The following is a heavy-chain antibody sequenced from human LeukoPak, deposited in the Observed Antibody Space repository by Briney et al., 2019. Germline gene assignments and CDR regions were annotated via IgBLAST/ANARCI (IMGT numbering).Heavy chain of an antibody. CDR3: VRADYNGGNPGSFDI. CDR2: IYYTGIS. Sequence: SETLSLTCTVSGGSISSGSYYWSWIRQPAGKGLEWIGTIYYTGISYYNPSLESRVTSSLDTSKNQFSLTLNSVTAADTAVYYCVRADYNGGNPGSFDIWGRGTMVTVSS. CDR1: GGSISSGSYY. J-gene: IGHJ3*02. V-gene: IGHV4-39*07. D-gene: IGHD2-8*01.